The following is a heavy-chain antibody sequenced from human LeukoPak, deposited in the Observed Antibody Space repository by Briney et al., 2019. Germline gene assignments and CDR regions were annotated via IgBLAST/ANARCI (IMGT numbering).Heavy chain of an antibody. CDR2: IDSGGST. D-gene: IGHD3-22*01. J-gene: IGHJ4*02. CDR3: APDYYYDSSGYQSY. V-gene: IGHV3-66*01. Sequence: PGGSLRLSCAASGFAVSNNYMSWVRQAPGKGLEWVSVIDSGGSTYYADSVKGRFTISRDNSKNTLYLQMNSLRAEDTAVYYCAPDYYYDSSGYQSYWGQGTLVTVSS. CDR1: GFAVSNNY.